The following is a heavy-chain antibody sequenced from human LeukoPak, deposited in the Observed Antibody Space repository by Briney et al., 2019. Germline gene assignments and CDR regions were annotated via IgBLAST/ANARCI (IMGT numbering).Heavy chain of an antibody. J-gene: IGHJ6*03. CDR2: MYTSGRT. Sequence: SETLSLTCTVSGDSISSYYRSWIRQPAGKGLEWIGRMYTSGRTNYNPSLRSRVTMSVDTSKNQFSLKLSSVTAADTAVYYCARGPYYYYMDVWGKGTTVTISS. CDR3: ARGPYYYYMDV. CDR1: GDSISSYY. V-gene: IGHV4-4*07.